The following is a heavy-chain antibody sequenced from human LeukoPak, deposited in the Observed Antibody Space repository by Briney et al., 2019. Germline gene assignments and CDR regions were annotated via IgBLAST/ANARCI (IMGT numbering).Heavy chain of an antibody. CDR3: AKDKQWLMKRDY. CDR1: GFTFSNYA. J-gene: IGHJ4*02. CDR2: IISHENSE. V-gene: IGHV3-30-3*01. Sequence: GGSLRLSCAASGFTFSNYAMHWVRQAPGKGLEWVAVIISHENSESYADSVKGRFTISRDNSKNTLYLQMNSLRAEDTAVYYCAKDKQWLMKRDYWGQGTLVTVSS. D-gene: IGHD6-19*01.